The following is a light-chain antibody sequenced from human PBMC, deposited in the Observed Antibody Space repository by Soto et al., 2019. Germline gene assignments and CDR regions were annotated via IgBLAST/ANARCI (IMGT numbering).Light chain of an antibody. Sequence: EIVLTQSPATLSLSPGERATLSCRASQSVRSFLAWYQQKPGQAPRLLIYDASNRATGIPARFSGSGSGTDFTLTISSLEPEDFAVYYCQQRSSWPPTFGQGTKVDI. CDR3: QQRSSWPPT. CDR1: QSVRSF. J-gene: IGKJ1*01. V-gene: IGKV3-11*01. CDR2: DAS.